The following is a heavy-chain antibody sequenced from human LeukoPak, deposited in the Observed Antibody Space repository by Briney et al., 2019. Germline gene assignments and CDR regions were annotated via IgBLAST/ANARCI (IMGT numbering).Heavy chain of an antibody. Sequence: ASVKVSCKASGYTFTSYDINWVRQATGQGLEWMGWMNPNSGNTGYAQKFQGRVTITTDESTSTAYMELSSLRSEDTAVYYCARGGYLVRGIFDIWGQGTMVTVSS. D-gene: IGHD6-6*01. CDR2: MNPNSGNT. CDR3: ARGGYLVRGIFDI. V-gene: IGHV1-8*01. CDR1: GYTFTSYD. J-gene: IGHJ3*02.